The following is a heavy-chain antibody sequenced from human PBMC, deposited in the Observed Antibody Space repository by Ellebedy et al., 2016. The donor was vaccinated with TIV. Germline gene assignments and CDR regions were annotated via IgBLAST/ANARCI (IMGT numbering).Heavy chain of an antibody. V-gene: IGHV1-2*02. CDR2: INPNSGDT. J-gene: IGHJ4*02. CDR1: GYPFTGYY. D-gene: IGHD6-6*01. CDR3: ARESIAAFGTFDY. Sequence: AASVKVSCKGSGYPFTGYYLHWVRQAPGQGLEWMAWINPNSGDTSSAQKFQGRVTLTRDTSRSAAYMELRRLGSDDTAVYYCARESIAAFGTFDYWGQGTLVTVSP.